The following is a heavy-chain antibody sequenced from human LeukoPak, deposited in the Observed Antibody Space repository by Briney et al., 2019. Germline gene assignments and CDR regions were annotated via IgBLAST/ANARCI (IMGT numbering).Heavy chain of an antibody. CDR3: ARDHNYYGSAWFDP. CDR1: GFTFSSYE. CDR2: IYYSGST. D-gene: IGHD3-10*01. J-gene: IGHJ5*02. V-gene: IGHV4-39*07. Sequence: GSLRLSCAASGFTFSSYEMNWVRQPPGKGLEWIGSIYYSGSTYYNPSLKSRVTISVDTSKNQFSLKLSSVTAADTAVYYCARDHNYYGSAWFDPWGQGTLVTVSS.